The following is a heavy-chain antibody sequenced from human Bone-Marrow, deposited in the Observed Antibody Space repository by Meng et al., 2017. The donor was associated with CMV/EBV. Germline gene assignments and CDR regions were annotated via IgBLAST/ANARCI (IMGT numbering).Heavy chain of an antibody. V-gene: IGHV3-21*01. CDR1: GFTFSSYG. CDR2: ISSSSSYI. D-gene: IGHD6-13*01. CDR3: ASPYSSSWSYYYGMDV. Sequence: GESLKISCAASGFTFSSYGMHWVRQAPGKGLEWVSSISSSSSYIYYADSVKGRFTISRDNAKNSLYLQMNSLRAEDTAVYYCASPYSSSWSYYYGMDVWGQGTTVTVSS. J-gene: IGHJ6*02.